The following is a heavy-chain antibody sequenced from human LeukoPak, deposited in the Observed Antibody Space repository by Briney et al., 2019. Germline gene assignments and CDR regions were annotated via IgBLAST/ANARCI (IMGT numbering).Heavy chain of an antibody. Sequence: GGSLRLSCGASGFYFSGYSMNWVRQAPGRGLEWVASINSGSTYMYYGDSVKGRFTISRDNAKNSLHLQMDSLRVEDTAVYFCARVEATTGRNYHYYYMDVWGKGTTVTVSS. D-gene: IGHD1-1*01. J-gene: IGHJ6*03. CDR1: GFYFSGYS. CDR2: INSGSTYM. CDR3: ARVEATTGRNYHYYYMDV. V-gene: IGHV3-21*01.